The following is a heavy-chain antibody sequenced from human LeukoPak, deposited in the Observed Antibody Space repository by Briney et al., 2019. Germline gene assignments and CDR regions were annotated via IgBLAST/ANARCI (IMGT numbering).Heavy chain of an antibody. V-gene: IGHV3-9*03. D-gene: IGHD3-9*01. CDR3: AKSDTYYFYMDV. Sequence: PGGSLRLSCAASGFTFDDYARHWVRQAPGKGLEWVSSITWNSGNIAYADSVKGRFTVSRDNAKNSLYLQMNSLRVEDMALYYCAKSDTYYFYMDVWGKGTTVTVSS. J-gene: IGHJ6*03. CDR2: ITWNSGNI. CDR1: GFTFDDYA.